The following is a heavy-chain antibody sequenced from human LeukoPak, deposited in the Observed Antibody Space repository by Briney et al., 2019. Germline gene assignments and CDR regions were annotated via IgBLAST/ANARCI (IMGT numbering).Heavy chain of an antibody. CDR1: GGTFSSYA. CDR2: IIPILGIA. Sequence: GASVKVSCKASGGTFSSYAIGWVRQAPGQGLEWMGRIIPILGIANYAQKFQGRVTITADKSTSTAYMELSSLRSEDTAVYYCARDSGQQLANAFDIWGQGTMVTVSS. J-gene: IGHJ3*02. D-gene: IGHD6-13*01. CDR3: ARDSGQQLANAFDI. V-gene: IGHV1-69*04.